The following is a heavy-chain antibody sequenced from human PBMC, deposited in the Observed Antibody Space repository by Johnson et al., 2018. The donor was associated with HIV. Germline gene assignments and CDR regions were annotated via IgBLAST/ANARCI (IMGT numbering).Heavy chain of an antibody. CDR1: GFIFSTYG. J-gene: IGHJ3*02. CDR3: AGGSWCSYGPQDAFDI. Sequence: VQLVESGGGLVQPGGSLRLSCAASGFIFSTYGMHWVRQAPGRGLAYVSAISSNGGSPYYANSVTGRFTISRDNSKNTLYLQMGSLRAEDMAVYYCAGGSWCSYGPQDAFDIWGQGTMVTVSS. V-gene: IGHV3-64*01. CDR2: ISSNGGSP. D-gene: IGHD5-18*01.